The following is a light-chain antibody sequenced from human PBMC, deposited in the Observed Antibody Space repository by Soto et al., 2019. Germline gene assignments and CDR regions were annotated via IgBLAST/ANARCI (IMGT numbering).Light chain of an antibody. Sequence: IVLTQSPATLSLSQVERATLSCMASQSVSSYLAWYQQKPGQAPRLLIYGASTRATGIPARFSGSGSGTDFTLTISRLEPEDFAMYYCLHHGSSLWTFGQGTKVDI. V-gene: IGKV3-20*01. J-gene: IGKJ1*01. CDR1: QSVSSY. CDR2: GAS. CDR3: LHHGSSLWT.